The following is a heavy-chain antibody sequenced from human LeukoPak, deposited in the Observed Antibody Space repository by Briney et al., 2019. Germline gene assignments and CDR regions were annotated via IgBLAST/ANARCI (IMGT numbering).Heavy chain of an antibody. D-gene: IGHD3-22*01. Sequence: GGSLRLSCAASGFTFSFYSMHWVRQGPGEGLQWVAAISFDGSNKYSTDSVKGRITISRDNSKNTLYLQMSSLRAEDTALYYCARGRHYSDDNSSRNFDYWGQGTLVTVSS. V-gene: IGHV3-30-3*01. CDR3: ARGRHYSDDNSSRNFDY. J-gene: IGHJ4*02. CDR2: ISFDGSNK. CDR1: GFTFSFYS.